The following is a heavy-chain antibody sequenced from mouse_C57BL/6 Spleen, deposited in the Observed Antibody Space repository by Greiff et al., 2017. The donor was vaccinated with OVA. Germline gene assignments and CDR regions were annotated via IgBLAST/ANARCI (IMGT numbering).Heavy chain of an antibody. D-gene: IGHD2-5*01. J-gene: IGHJ2*01. CDR2: IDPSDSYT. Sequence: VQLQQSGAELVMPGASVKLSCKASGYTFTSYWMHWVKQRPGQGLEWIGEIDPSDSYTNYNQKFKGKSTLTVDKSSSTAYMQLSSLTSEDSAVYYCARGGYSNYFDYWGQGTTLTVSS. V-gene: IGHV1-69*01. CDR1: GYTFTSYW. CDR3: ARGGYSNYFDY.